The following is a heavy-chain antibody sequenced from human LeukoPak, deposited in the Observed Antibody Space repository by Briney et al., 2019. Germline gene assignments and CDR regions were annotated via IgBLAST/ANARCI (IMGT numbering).Heavy chain of an antibody. Sequence: GGSLRLSCAASGFTFSSYSMNWVRQAPGKGLEWVSSISSSSSYIYYAGSVKGRFTISRDNAKNSLYLQMNSLRAEDTAVYYCARLTRTKGMDVWGQGTTVTVSS. CDR1: GFTFSSYS. CDR3: ARLTRTKGMDV. V-gene: IGHV3-21*01. D-gene: IGHD1-7*01. CDR2: ISSSSSYI. J-gene: IGHJ6*02.